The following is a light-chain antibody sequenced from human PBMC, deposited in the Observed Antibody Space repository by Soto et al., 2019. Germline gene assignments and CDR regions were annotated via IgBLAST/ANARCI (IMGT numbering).Light chain of an antibody. Sequence: DIQMTQSPSTLSASVGDRVTITCRASQSISSWLAWYQQKPGKAPKLLIYKASSLESGVPSRFSGSGSGTEFTLTISTLQPDDFATYYCQQYHRYSRTFGQGTKVDIK. J-gene: IGKJ1*01. CDR2: KAS. CDR3: QQYHRYSRT. V-gene: IGKV1-5*03. CDR1: QSISSW.